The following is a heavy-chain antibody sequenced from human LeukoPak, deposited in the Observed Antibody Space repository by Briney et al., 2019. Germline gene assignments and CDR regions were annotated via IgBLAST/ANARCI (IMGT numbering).Heavy chain of an antibody. D-gene: IGHD7-27*01. CDR2: ISGSGGST. CDR1: GFTFSSYA. Sequence: GGSLRLSCAASGFTFSSYAMSWVRQAPGKGLEWVSAISGSGGSTYYADSVKGRFTISRDNSKNSLYLQMNSLRAEDTAVYYCANGERPPGRFDYWGQGTLVTVPS. J-gene: IGHJ4*02. CDR3: ANGERPPGRFDY. V-gene: IGHV3-23*01.